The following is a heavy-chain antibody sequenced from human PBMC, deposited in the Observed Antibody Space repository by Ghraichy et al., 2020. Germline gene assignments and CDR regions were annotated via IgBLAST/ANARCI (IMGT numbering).Heavy chain of an antibody. J-gene: IGHJ4*02. CDR3: AASATAMVTFYFDY. Sequence: GGSLRLSCAASGFTFSSYSMNWVRQAPGKGLEWVSSISSSSSYIYYADSVKGRFTISRDNAKNSLYLQMNSLRAEDTAVYYCAASATAMVTFYFDYWGQGTLVTVSS. D-gene: IGHD5-18*01. CDR1: GFTFSSYS. CDR2: ISSSSSYI. V-gene: IGHV3-21*01.